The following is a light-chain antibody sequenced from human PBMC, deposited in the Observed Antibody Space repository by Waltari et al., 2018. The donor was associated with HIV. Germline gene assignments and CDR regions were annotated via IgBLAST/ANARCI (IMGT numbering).Light chain of an antibody. Sequence: QLVLTQSPSASASLGASVKLTCTLSSGHTNYAIAWHQQQPEKGPRYLMNLKSDGSHSKGDGIPGRFSGSSSGAERDLTIASLQSEDEADYYCQTWGTGIQVFGGGTKLTVL. CDR3: QTWGTGIQV. CDR1: SGHTNYA. J-gene: IGLJ3*02. V-gene: IGLV4-69*02. CDR2: LKSDGSH.